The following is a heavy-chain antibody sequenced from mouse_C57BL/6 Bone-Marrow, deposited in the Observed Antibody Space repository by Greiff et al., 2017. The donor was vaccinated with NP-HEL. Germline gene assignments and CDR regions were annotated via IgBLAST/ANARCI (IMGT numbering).Heavy chain of an antibody. Sequence: VQLQQSGPGLVQPSQSLSITCTVSGFSLTSYGVHWVRQSPGKGLEWLGVIWRGGSTDYNAAFMSRLSITKDNSKSQVFFKMNSLQADDTAIYYCAKADGSSYAWFAYWGQGTLVTVSA. V-gene: IGHV2-5*01. CDR3: AKADGSSYAWFAY. J-gene: IGHJ3*01. CDR2: IWRGGST. D-gene: IGHD1-1*01. CDR1: GFSLTSYG.